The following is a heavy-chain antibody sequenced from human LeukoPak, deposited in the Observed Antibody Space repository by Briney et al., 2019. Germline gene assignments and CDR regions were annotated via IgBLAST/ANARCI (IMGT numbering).Heavy chain of an antibody. CDR2: ISSSSSTI. V-gene: IGHV3-48*01. CDR1: GFTFSSYS. CDR3: ARVDDIVVVPAAMPSDY. Sequence: PGGSLRLSCAASGFTFSSYSMNWVRQAPGKGLEWVSYISSSSSTIYYADSMKGRFTISRDNAKNSLYLQMNSLRAEDTAVYYCARVDDIVVVPAAMPSDYWGQGTLVTVSS. J-gene: IGHJ4*02. D-gene: IGHD2-2*01.